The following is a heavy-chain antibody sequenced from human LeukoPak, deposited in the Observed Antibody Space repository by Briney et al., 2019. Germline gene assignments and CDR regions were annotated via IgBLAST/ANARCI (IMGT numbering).Heavy chain of an antibody. CDR3: ARGGQMKGVAARPLPAY. J-gene: IGHJ4*02. CDR2: INHSGST. D-gene: IGHD6-6*01. Sequence: PSETLSLTCAAYGGSFSGYYWSWIRQPPGKGLEWIGEINHSGSTNYNPSLKSRVTISVDTSKNQFSLKLSSVTAADTAVYYCARGGQMKGVAARPLPAYWGQGTLVTVSS. CDR1: GGSFSGYY. V-gene: IGHV4-34*01.